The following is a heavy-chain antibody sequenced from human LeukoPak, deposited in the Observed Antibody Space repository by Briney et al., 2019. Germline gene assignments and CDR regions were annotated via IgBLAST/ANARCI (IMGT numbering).Heavy chain of an antibody. D-gene: IGHD3-10*01. CDR2: IYSGGST. CDR3: ARSDAPMDKHFDY. J-gene: IGHJ4*02. Sequence: GGSLRLSCAASGFTVSSNYMSWVRQAPGKGLEWVSVIYSGGSTYYADSVKGRFTISRDNSKNTLYLQMNSLRAEDTAVYYCARSDAPMDKHFDYWGQGTLVTVSS. V-gene: IGHV3-66*02. CDR1: GFTVSSNY.